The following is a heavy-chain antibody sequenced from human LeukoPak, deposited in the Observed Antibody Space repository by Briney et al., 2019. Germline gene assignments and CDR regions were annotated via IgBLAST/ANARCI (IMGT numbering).Heavy chain of an antibody. CDR3: AKERMYNCGWFSP. V-gene: IGHV3-23*01. D-gene: IGHD6-19*01. CDR2: IGGSGAKT. CDR1: GFAFSNCG. Sequence: GGSLRLSCAASGFAFSNCGMGWVRQAPGRGLEWVSSIGGSGAKTYYADSEKGRFTISRDNSKDTLYLQMDSLRAEDTAVYYCAKERMYNCGWFSPWGQGTLVTVSS. J-gene: IGHJ4*02.